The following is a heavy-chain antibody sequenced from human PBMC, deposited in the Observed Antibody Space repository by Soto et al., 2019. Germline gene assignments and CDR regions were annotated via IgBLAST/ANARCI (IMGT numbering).Heavy chain of an antibody. CDR3: TTGPLPAADLFYVYYMDV. CDR2: TQSTADGGTT. D-gene: IGHD6-13*01. J-gene: IGHJ6*03. CDR1: GFTFSDAW. Sequence: EVKLVESGGGFVKPGGSLRLSCAASGFTFSDAWMNWVRQAPGKGLEWIGRTQSTADGGTTDYTLRVKGRFTISRDDSRNTLYLHMSSLKAEDSGTYYRTTGPLPAADLFYVYYMDVWGKGTMVTVS. V-gene: IGHV3-15*01.